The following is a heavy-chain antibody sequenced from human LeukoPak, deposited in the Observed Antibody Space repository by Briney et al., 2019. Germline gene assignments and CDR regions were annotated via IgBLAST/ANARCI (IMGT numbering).Heavy chain of an antibody. CDR1: GGSISSYY. CDR3: ARVLVGATYFDY. D-gene: IGHD1-26*01. V-gene: IGHV4-59*01. CDR2: IYYSGST. Sequence: PSETLSLTCTVSGGSISSYYWSWIRQPPGKGLEWIGYIYYSGSTNYNPSLKSRVTISVDTSKNQFSLKLSSVTAADTAMYYCARVLVGATYFDYWGQGTLVTVSS. J-gene: IGHJ4*02.